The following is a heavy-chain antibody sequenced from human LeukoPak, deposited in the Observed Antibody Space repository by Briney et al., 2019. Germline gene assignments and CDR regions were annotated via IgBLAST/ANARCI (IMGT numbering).Heavy chain of an antibody. V-gene: IGHV4-30-4*01. CDR3: ARGRLSYYDILTYFDY. D-gene: IGHD3-9*01. Sequence: SETLSLTCTVSGGSISSGDYYWSWIRQPPGKGLEWIGYIYYSGSTYYNPSLKSRVTISVDTSKYQCSLKLSSVTAADTAVYYCARGRLSYYDILTYFDYWGQGTLVTVSS. J-gene: IGHJ4*02. CDR1: GGSISSGDYY. CDR2: IYYSGST.